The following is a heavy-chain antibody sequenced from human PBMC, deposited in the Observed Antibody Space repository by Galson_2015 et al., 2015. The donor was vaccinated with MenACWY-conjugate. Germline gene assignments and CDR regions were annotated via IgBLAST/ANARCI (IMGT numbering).Heavy chain of an antibody. CDR1: GFTFSDYA. J-gene: IGHJ4*01. V-gene: IGHV3-23*01. Sequence: SLRLSCAASGFTFSDYAMTWVRQAPGRGLEWVSGISGSGDTTYYADPVKGRFAISRDNSKNTLSLQMNGLRAEDTGVYFCARNLCDPWYYFDHWGHGVLVTVSS. D-gene: IGHD1-14*01. CDR3: ARNLCDPWYYFDH. CDR2: ISGSGDTT.